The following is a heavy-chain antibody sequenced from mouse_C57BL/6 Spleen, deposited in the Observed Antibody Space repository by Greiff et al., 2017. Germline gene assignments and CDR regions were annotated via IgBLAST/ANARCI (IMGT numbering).Heavy chain of an antibody. CDR3: TRHYYDYDGGY. D-gene: IGHD2-4*01. V-gene: IGHV1-15*01. J-gene: IGHJ2*01. Sequence: VKLQESGAELVRPGASVTLSCKASGYTFTDYEMHWVKQTPVHGLEWIGAIDPETGGTAYNQKFKGKAILTADKSSSTAYMELRSLTSEDSAVYYCTRHYYDYDGGYWGQGTTLTVSS. CDR1: GYTFTDYE. CDR2: IDPETGGT.